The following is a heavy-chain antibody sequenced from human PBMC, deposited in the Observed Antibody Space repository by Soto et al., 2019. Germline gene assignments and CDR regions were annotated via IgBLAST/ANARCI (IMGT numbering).Heavy chain of an antibody. D-gene: IGHD3-10*01. CDR2: IYYSGST. J-gene: IGHJ4*02. Sequence: SETLSLTCAVSGYSISSSNWWGWIRQPPGKGLEWIGYIYYSGSTYYNQSLKSRVTMSVATSKNQFSLMMSSVTAVDTAGSSCGSTVSLIHAPCHAGGSFDYWGQGTLVTVSS. CDR3: GSTVSLIHAPCHAGGSFDY. V-gene: IGHV4-28*01. CDR1: GYSISSSNW.